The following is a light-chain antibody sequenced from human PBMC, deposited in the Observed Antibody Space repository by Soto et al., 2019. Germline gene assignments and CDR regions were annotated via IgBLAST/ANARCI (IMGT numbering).Light chain of an antibody. V-gene: IGLV2-23*01. CDR2: EGS. Sequence: ALTQPASVSGSPGQSITISCTGTSSDVGSYNLVSWYQQHPGKAPKLMIYEGSKRPSGVSNRFSGSKSGNTASLTISGLQAEDEADYYCCSYAGTSLYVFGTGTKVTVL. J-gene: IGLJ1*01. CDR3: CSYAGTSLYV. CDR1: SSDVGSYNL.